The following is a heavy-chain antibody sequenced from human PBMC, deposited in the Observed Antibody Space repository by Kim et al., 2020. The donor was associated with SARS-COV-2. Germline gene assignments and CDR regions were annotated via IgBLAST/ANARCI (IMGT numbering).Heavy chain of an antibody. V-gene: IGHV3-72*01. CDR3: ARDSMHYAFDI. J-gene: IGHJ3*02. D-gene: IGHD2-8*01. CDR1: GFTFSDHH. Sequence: GGSLRLSCVASGFTFSDHHMDWVHQAPGKGLECVARSKNRGSGYTAEYAASVKGRFTISRDESKNSLYLQMNSLKTEDTAVYYCARDSMHYAFDIWGQGT. CDR2: SKNRGSGYTA.